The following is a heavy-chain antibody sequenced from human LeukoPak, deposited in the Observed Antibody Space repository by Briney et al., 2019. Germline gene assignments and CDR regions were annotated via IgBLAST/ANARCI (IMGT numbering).Heavy chain of an antibody. CDR2: IDSSGST. J-gene: IGHJ5*02. Sequence: PSETLSLTCTVSGGSIRDYYWSWFRRPAGKGLEWIGRIDSSGSTNYNPSLKSRVTLSVDTSKHQFSLRLSSVTAADTAVYYCARGLGYNWFDPWGQGTLVIVSS. D-gene: IGHD5/OR15-5a*01. CDR1: GGSIRDYY. V-gene: IGHV4-4*07. CDR3: ARGLGYNWFDP.